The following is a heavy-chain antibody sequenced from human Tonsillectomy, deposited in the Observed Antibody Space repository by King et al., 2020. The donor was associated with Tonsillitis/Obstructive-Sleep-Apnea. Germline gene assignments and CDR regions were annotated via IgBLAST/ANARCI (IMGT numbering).Heavy chain of an antibody. V-gene: IGHV3-48*03. J-gene: IGHJ6*03. D-gene: IGHD3-3*01. Sequence: VKLVESGGGLVQPGGSLRLSCAASGFTFSSYEINWVRQAPGKGLEWVSYISSSGTTIYYADSVKGRFTISRDNAKNSLYLQMNSLRAEDTAVYYCARMGAGDFWSGINYYYYMDVWGKGTTVTVSS. CDR2: ISSSGTTI. CDR1: GFTFSSYE. CDR3: ARMGAGDFWSGINYYYYMDV.